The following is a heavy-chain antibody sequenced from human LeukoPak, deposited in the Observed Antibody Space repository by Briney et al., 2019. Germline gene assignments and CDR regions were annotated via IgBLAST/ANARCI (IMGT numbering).Heavy chain of an antibody. CDR1: VFTFDDYA. CDR3: AKDSRIAASVAAFDI. CDR2: ISWNSGSI. Sequence: GGSLRLSCAASVFTFDDYAMHWVRQAPGQGLEWVSGISWNSGSIGYADSVKGRFTISRDNAKNSLYLQMNSLRAEDTALYYCAKDSRIAASVAAFDIWGQGTMVTVSS. J-gene: IGHJ3*02. D-gene: IGHD6-13*01. V-gene: IGHV3-9*01.